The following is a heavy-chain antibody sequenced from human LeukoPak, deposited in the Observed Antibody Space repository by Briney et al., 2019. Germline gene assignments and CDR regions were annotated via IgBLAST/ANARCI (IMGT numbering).Heavy chain of an antibody. Sequence: LEWVATINKDGSEKHYVDSVRGRFTISRDNAKNSVFLQMNSLRVEDTAVYYCTNTLATSGYWGQGTLVTVSS. V-gene: IGHV3-7*01. D-gene: IGHD1-1*01. CDR3: TNTLATSGY. J-gene: IGHJ4*02. CDR2: INKDGSEK.